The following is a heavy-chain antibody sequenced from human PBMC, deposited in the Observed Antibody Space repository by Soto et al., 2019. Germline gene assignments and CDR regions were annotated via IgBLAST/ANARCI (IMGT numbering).Heavy chain of an antibody. D-gene: IGHD6-13*01. CDR1: GFNFNNYG. Sequence: QVQLVESGGGVVQPGRSVRLSCAASGFNFNNYGRHWVRQAPGKGLEWVAVIWNDGNGYYYANSVKGRFTISRDNSKNTLFLQMSSLRADDTAVYYCARRQISPPTRGAASARGGMDVWGQGTTVTVSS. V-gene: IGHV3-33*01. CDR2: IWNDGNGY. J-gene: IGHJ6*02. CDR3: ARRQISPPTRGAASARGGMDV.